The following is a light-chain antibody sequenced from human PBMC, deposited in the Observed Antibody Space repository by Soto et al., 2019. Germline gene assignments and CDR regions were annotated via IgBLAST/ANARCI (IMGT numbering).Light chain of an antibody. CDR1: QSVSSSY. CDR2: GAS. J-gene: IGKJ4*01. V-gene: IGKV3-15*01. CDR3: QQYNNWPLT. Sequence: EIVLTQSPGTLSLSPGERATLSCRASQSVSSSYLAWYQQKPGQAPRLLIYGASTRATGIPPRFSGSESGTEFTLTISSLQSEDFAVYYCQQYNNWPLTFGGGTKVDIK.